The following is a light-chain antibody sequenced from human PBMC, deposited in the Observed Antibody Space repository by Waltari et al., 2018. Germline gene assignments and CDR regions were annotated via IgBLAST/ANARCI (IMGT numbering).Light chain of an antibody. CDR3: CSYAGSYTWV. Sequence: SALTPPRSVSGSPGQSVTISCTGTTNDLVSYNYLSWYQQHPGKAPKLIILDVTKRPSGVPDRLSGSKSGNTASLTISGLRAEDEAEYYCCSYAGSYTWVFGGGTKLTVV. V-gene: IGLV2-11*01. CDR1: TNDLVSYNY. CDR2: DVT. J-gene: IGLJ3*02.